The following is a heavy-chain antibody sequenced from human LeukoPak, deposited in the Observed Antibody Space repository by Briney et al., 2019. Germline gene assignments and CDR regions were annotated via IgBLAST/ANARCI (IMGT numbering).Heavy chain of an antibody. CDR3: ARDGSRLLWFGELLYFDY. J-gene: IGHJ4*02. V-gene: IGHV1-18*01. CDR2: ISAYNGNT. CDR1: GYTLTSYG. Sequence: ASVKVSCKASGYTLTSYGISWVRQAPGQGLEWMGWISAYNGNTNYAQKLQGRVTMTTDTSTSTAYMELRSLRSDDTAVYYCARDGSRLLWFGELLYFDYWGQGTLVTVSS. D-gene: IGHD3-10*01.